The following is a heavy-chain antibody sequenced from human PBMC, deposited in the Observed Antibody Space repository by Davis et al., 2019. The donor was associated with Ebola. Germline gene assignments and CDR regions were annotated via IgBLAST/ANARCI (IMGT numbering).Heavy chain of an antibody. Sequence: GESLKISCAASGFTFSTYWMAWVRQTPRKGLEWVANIKPDGTEKYCLDSVRGRFTISRDNAKKLLYLQLNSLRVDDAAVYYCARGGYYFDSSGYDHDYWGQGTLVTVSS. J-gene: IGHJ4*02. CDR3: ARGGYYFDSSGYDHDY. V-gene: IGHV3-7*03. D-gene: IGHD3-22*01. CDR1: GFTFSTYW. CDR2: IKPDGTEK.